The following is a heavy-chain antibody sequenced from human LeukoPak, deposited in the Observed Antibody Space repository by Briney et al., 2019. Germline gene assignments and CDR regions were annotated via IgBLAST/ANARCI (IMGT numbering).Heavy chain of an antibody. Sequence: PRGSLRLSCAASGFTFSDYYMSWIRQAPGKGLGWDSYISSSGSTIYYADSVKGRFTISRDNAKNSLYLQMNSLRAEDTAVYYCASQFGELYRPLDYWGQGTLVTVSS. CDR3: ASQFGELYRPLDY. V-gene: IGHV3-11*01. D-gene: IGHD3-10*01. J-gene: IGHJ4*02. CDR1: GFTFSDYY. CDR2: ISSSGSTI.